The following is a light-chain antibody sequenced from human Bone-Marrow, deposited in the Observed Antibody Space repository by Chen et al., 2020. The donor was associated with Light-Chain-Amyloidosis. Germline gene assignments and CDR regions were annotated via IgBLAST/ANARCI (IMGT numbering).Light chain of an antibody. CDR1: KIGSTS. Sequence: SYVMTQPYSVSVAPGQTATLACGGNKIGSTSVHWYQQTPGPAPLLVVYDDSDRPSGIPERLSGSNAGNTAALTISRVEAGDEADYYCQVWDRSSDLPVFGGGTKLTVL. CDR2: DDS. CDR3: QVWDRSSDLPV. J-gene: IGLJ3*02. V-gene: IGLV3-21*02.